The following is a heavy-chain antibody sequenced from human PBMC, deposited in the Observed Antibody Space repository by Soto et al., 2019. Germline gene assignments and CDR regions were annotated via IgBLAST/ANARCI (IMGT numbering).Heavy chain of an antibody. D-gene: IGHD3-22*01. V-gene: IGHV3-30*18. CDR3: AKGDYYDSSGPFDY. CDR2: ISYDGSNK. Sequence: LRLSCAASGFTFSSYGMHWVRQAPGKGLEWVAVISYDGSNKYYADSVKGRFTISRDNSKNTLYLQMNSLRAEDTAVYYCAKGDYYDSSGPFDYWGQGTLVTVSS. J-gene: IGHJ4*02. CDR1: GFTFSSYG.